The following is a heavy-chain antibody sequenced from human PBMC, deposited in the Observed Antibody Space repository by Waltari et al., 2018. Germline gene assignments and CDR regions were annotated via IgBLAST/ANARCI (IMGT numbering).Heavy chain of an antibody. CDR3: ARERELEYLDY. D-gene: IGHD1-26*01. CDR1: GGSISSHY. J-gene: IGHJ4*02. V-gene: IGHV4-59*11. CDR2: IYYSGST. Sequence: QVQLPESGPGLVKPSETLSLTCTVSGGSISSHYWSWIRQPPGKGLEWIGYIYYSGSTNYNPSLKSRVTISVDTSKNQFSLKLSSVTAADTAVYYCARERELEYLDYWGQGTLVTVSS.